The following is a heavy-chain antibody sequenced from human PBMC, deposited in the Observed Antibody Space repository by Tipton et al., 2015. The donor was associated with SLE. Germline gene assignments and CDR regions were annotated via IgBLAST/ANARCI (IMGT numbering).Heavy chain of an antibody. Sequence: SLRLSCAASGFMFNSYAMNWVRQAPGKGLEWVSSISGSGGSTYYADPVKGRFTISRDNSKNTLYLQMNSLRDEDTAAYYCAKDRGGDAFDIWGQGTMVTVSS. CDR3: AKDRGGDAFDI. D-gene: IGHD3-10*01. CDR2: ISGSGGST. V-gene: IGHV3-23*01. J-gene: IGHJ3*02. CDR1: GFMFNSYA.